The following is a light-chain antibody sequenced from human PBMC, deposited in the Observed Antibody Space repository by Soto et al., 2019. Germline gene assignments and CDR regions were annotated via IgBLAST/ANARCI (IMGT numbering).Light chain of an antibody. CDR1: SSNIGAGYD. J-gene: IGLJ1*01. V-gene: IGLV1-40*01. CDR2: ANI. Sequence: QSVLTQPPSVSGAPGQRVTISCTGSSSNIGAGYDVHWYQQLPGTDPKLLMFANINRPSGVPDRFSGSKSATSASLAITGLQAEDEADYYCQSYDSSLSSYVFGTGTKLTVL. CDR3: QSYDSSLSSYV.